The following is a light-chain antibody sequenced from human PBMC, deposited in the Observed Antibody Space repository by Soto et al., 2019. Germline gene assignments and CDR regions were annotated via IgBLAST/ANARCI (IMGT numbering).Light chain of an antibody. CDR2: DTH. V-gene: IGLV7-46*01. CDR1: TGAVTTGHF. J-gene: IGLJ3*02. CDR3: FLSYGGDQWV. Sequence: QAVVTQEPSLTVSPGGTVTLTCGSSTGAVTTGHFPYWFQQKPGQAPRTLIYDTHNRHSWTPARFSGSLLGGRAALNLSGALPEDEAEYFCFLSYGGDQWVFGGGTKLTVL.